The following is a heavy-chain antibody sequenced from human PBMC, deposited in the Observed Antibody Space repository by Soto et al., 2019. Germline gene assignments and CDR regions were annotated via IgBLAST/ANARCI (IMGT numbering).Heavy chain of an antibody. D-gene: IGHD5-18*01. CDR3: SRGGYSYGYDY. Sequence: SETLSLTCTVSGGSISSGGYYWSWIRQHPGKGLEWIGYIYYSGSTYYNPSLKSRVTISVDTSKNQFSLKLSSVTAADTAVYYCSRGGYSYGYDYWGQGTLVTVSS. V-gene: IGHV4-31*03. CDR1: GGSISSGGYY. J-gene: IGHJ4*02. CDR2: IYYSGST.